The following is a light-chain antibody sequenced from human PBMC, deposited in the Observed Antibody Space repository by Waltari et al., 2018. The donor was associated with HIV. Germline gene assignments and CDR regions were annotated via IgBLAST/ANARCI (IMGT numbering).Light chain of an antibody. CDR3: QQDYNLPWT. Sequence: IVMTQSPATLSLSRGERATLSCRACQSVSSTYLSWYQQKPGQAPRLLIYAASTRATGIPARFGGSGSGTDFTLTISSLQPEDFAVYYCQQDYNLPWTFGQGTKVEI. CDR1: QSVSSTY. V-gene: IGKV3D-7*01. J-gene: IGKJ1*01. CDR2: AAS.